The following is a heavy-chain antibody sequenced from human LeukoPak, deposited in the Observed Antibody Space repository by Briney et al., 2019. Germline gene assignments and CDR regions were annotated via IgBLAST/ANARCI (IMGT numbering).Heavy chain of an antibody. Sequence: PGGSLRLSCAASGFTFSNYGMNWVRQVPGKGLEWVSYISSTRSSISYADSVKGRFTISRDNAKNSLYLQLNSLRVEDTAIYYCARGGAARPDYWGQGTLVTVSS. CDR2: ISSTRSSI. V-gene: IGHV3-48*01. CDR3: ARGGAARPDY. CDR1: GFTFSNYG. D-gene: IGHD6-6*01. J-gene: IGHJ4*02.